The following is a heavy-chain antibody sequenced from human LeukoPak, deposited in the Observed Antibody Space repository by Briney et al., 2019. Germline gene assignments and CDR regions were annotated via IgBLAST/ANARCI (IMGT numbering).Heavy chain of an antibody. D-gene: IGHD2-21*01. J-gene: IGHJ6*02. Sequence: SVKLSCKASGGTFTSYAISWVRQAPGQGHEWMGGIIPIFGTANYAQKFQGRVTITADESTSTAYMELSSLRSEDTAVYYCARGHSYYYYYGMDVWGQGTTVTVSS. V-gene: IGHV1-69*13. CDR2: IIPIFGTA. CDR3: ARGHSYYYYYGMDV. CDR1: GGTFTSYA.